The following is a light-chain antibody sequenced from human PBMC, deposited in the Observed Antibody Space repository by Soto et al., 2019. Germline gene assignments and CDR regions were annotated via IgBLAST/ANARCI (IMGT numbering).Light chain of an antibody. CDR3: QQYIASPPMYT. V-gene: IGKV3-20*01. J-gene: IGKJ2*01. CDR1: QSVDSRY. CDR2: ATS. Sequence: EIVLTQSPGTLSLSPGERATLSCRASQSVDSRYLAWYQKRPGQAPRLLIHATSSRATGIPDRFSGSGSGTDFTLTISRLDPEDFAVYYCQQYIASPPMYTFGQGTRLEIK.